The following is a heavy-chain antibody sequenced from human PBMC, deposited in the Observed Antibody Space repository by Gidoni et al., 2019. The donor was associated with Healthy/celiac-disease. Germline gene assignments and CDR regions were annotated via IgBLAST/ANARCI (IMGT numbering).Heavy chain of an antibody. CDR2: IKSKTDGGTT. CDR1: GFTFSNAW. J-gene: IGHJ4*02. Sequence: EVQLVESGGGWVKPGGSIRLSCAASGFTFSNAWISWVRQAPGKGLELVGRIKSKTDGGTTDDAAPVKGRFTISRDDSKNTLYLQMNSLKTEDTAVYYCTTPPRKYYSGSYYWIDYWGQGTLVTVSS. D-gene: IGHD1-26*01. V-gene: IGHV3-15*01. CDR3: TTPPRKYYSGSYYWIDY.